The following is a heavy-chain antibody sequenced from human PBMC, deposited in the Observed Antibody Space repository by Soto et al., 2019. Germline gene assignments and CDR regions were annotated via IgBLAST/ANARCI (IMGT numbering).Heavy chain of an antibody. D-gene: IGHD1-26*01. J-gene: IGHJ6*02. Sequence: SETLSLTCTVSGGSISSSNWWSWVRQPPGKGLEWIGEIYHSGSTNYNPSLKSRVTISVDKSKNQFSLKLSSVTAADTAVYYCARVSGSYYYGMDVWGQGTTVTVSS. CDR2: IYHSGST. V-gene: IGHV4-4*02. CDR3: ARVSGSYYYGMDV. CDR1: GGSISSSNW.